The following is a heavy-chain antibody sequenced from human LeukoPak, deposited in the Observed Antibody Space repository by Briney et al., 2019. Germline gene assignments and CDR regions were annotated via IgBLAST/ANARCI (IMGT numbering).Heavy chain of an antibody. V-gene: IGHV3-23*01. D-gene: IGHD3-10*01. CDR1: GFTFSSYG. CDR2: ISGSGGST. Sequence: GGSLRLSCAASGFTFSSYGMTWVRQAPGKGLEWVSAISGSGGSTYYADSMKGRFTISRDNSKNTLFLQMNSLRAEDTAVYYCATGTMVRGVITDIDYWGQGTLVTVSS. J-gene: IGHJ4*02. CDR3: ATGTMVRGVITDIDY.